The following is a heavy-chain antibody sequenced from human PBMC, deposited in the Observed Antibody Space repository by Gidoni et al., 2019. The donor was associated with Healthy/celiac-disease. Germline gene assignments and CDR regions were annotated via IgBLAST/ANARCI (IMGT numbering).Heavy chain of an antibody. J-gene: IGHJ2*01. V-gene: IGHV3-9*01. CDR3: AKLAAGTSDWYFDL. CDR2: ISWNSGSI. Sequence: EVQLVESGGGLVQPGRSLRLSCAASGFTFDDYAMHWGRQAPGQGLEWISGISWNSGSIGYADSVKGRFTISRDNAKNSLYLQMNSLRAEDTALYYCAKLAAGTSDWYFDLWGRGTLVTVSS. D-gene: IGHD6-13*01. CDR1: GFTFDDYA.